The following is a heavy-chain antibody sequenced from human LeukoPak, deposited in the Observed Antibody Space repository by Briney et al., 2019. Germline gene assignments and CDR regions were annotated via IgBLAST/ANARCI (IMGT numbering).Heavy chain of an antibody. Sequence: ASVKVSCKASGGTFSSYAISWVRQAPGQGLEWMGGIIPIFDTANYAQKFQGRVTITADESTSTAYMELSGLRSEDTAIYYCARIRDGYNDAYDIWGQGTVVTVPS. CDR3: ARIRDGYNDAYDI. D-gene: IGHD5-24*01. CDR1: GGTFSSYA. J-gene: IGHJ3*02. CDR2: IIPIFDTA. V-gene: IGHV1-69*13.